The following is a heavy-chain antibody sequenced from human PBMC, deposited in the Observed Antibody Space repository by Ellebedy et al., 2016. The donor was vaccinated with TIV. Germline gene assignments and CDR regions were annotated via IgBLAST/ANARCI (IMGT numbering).Heavy chain of an antibody. V-gene: IGHV5-51*01. J-gene: IGHJ6*02. D-gene: IGHD3-9*01. CDR3: ARPTTGYQTGYYGLDV. Sequence: PGGSLRLSCKGFGYTFNDYWIAWVRQTPETGLEWMGLIYPSDSDTRYSPSFQGPVIISVDKSTNTAHLQWGSLKAPDTAIYYCARPTTGYQTGYYGLDVWGQGTTVIVSS. CDR2: IYPSDSDT. CDR1: GYTFNDYW.